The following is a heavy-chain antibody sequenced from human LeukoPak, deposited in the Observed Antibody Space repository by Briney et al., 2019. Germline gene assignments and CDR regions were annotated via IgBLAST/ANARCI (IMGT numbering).Heavy chain of an antibody. CDR2: INPNSGGT. CDR1: GYTFIGYY. D-gene: IGHD3-10*01. V-gene: IGHV1-2*02. Sequence: GASVKVSCKASGYTFIGYYMHWVRQAPGQGLEWMGGINPNSGGTDYEQKFQGRVTMTRDTSISTAYMELSRLRSDDTAVYYCVRDRYYGSGSFYQMDVWGQGTTVTVSS. J-gene: IGHJ6*02. CDR3: VRDRYYGSGSFYQMDV.